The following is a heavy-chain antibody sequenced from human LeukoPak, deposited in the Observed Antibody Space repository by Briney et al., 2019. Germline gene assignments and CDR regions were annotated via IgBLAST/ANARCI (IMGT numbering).Heavy chain of an antibody. CDR1: GYTFTAYY. V-gene: IGHV1-2*02. D-gene: IGHD4/OR15-4a*01. J-gene: IGHJ4*02. CDR2: INPKSGGT. CDR3: ARTGTYYSRLYYFDY. Sequence: APVKVSCKASGYTFTAYYMHWVRQAPGQGLEWMGWINPKSGGTNFAQRFKGRVTMTRDTSINTGYMELSKLRSDDTAVYYCARTGTYYSRLYYFDYWGQGTLVTVSS.